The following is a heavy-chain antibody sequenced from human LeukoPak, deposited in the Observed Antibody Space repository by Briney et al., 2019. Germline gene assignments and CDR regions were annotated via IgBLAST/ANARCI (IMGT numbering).Heavy chain of an antibody. CDR2: INHSGST. Sequence: SETLSLTCAVYGGSFSGYYWSWIRQPPGKGLEWIGEINHSGSTNYNPSLKSRVTISVDTSKNQFSLKLSSVTAADTAVYYCARRYKRGGFDPWGQGTLVTVPS. CDR1: GGSFSGYY. V-gene: IGHV4-34*01. J-gene: IGHJ5*02. D-gene: IGHD1-1*01. CDR3: ARRYKRGGFDP.